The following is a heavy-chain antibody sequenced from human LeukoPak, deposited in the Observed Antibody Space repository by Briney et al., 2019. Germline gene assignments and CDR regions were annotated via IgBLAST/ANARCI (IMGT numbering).Heavy chain of an antibody. CDR1: GSTLAELS. V-gene: IGHV1-24*01. Sequence: ASVEFSCKVSGSTLAELSMHWARQPPGKGREGMLGFDPEDGETIYTQKFQGRVTMSEDTCTDTAYMELSSVRSEDTAVYYCETERLRFLWFAFDYWGQGTLVTVSS. CDR3: ETERLRFLWFAFDY. J-gene: IGHJ4*02. CDR2: FDPEDGET. D-gene: IGHD3-10*01.